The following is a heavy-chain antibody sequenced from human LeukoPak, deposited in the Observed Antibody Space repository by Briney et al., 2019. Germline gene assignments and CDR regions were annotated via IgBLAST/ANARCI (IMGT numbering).Heavy chain of an antibody. D-gene: IGHD3-22*01. CDR3: ARHLFGSGYYPDY. CDR2: IYYSGST. Sequence: PSETLSLTCTVSGGSISSSNYYWGWIRQPPGKGLEWIGTIYYSGSTYYNPSLKTRLTISVDTSKNQFSLNVTSVTATDTAVYYCARHLFGSGYYPDYWGQGTLVTVSS. CDR1: GGSISSSNYY. V-gene: IGHV4-39*01. J-gene: IGHJ4*02.